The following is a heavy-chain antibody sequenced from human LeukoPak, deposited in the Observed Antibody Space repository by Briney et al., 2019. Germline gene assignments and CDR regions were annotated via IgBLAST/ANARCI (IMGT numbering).Heavy chain of an antibody. J-gene: IGHJ4*02. V-gene: IGHV4-34*01. CDR1: GGSFSGYY. D-gene: IGHD1-26*01. Sequence: PSETLSLTCAVYGGSFSGYYWSWIRQPPGKGLEWIGEINHSGSTNYNPSLKSRVTISVDTSKNQFSLKLSSVTAADTAVYYCARGVGHWGQGTLVTVSS. CDR2: INHSGST. CDR3: ARGVGH.